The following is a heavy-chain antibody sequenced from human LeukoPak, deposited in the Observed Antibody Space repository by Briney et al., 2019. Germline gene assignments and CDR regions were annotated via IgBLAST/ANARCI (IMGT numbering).Heavy chain of an antibody. J-gene: IGHJ4*02. CDR2: INHSGST. V-gene: IGHV4-34*01. Sequence: PSETLSLTCAVYGGSFSGYYWSWIRQPPGKGLEWIGEINHSGSTNYNPSLKSRVTISVDKSKNQFSLKLSSVTAADTAVYYCAREVRVVVVAAPFFDYWGQGTLVTVSS. CDR1: GGSFSGYY. D-gene: IGHD2-15*01. CDR3: AREVRVVVVAAPFFDY.